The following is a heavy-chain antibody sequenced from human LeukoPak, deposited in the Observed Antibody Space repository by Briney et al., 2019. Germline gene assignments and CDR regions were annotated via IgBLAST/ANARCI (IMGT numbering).Heavy chain of an antibody. CDR3: ARIYSGYDSHFDY. V-gene: IGHV3-53*01. D-gene: IGHD5-12*01. Sequence: GGSLRLSCAASGFTVSSNYMSWVRQAPGKGLEWVSIIYRVGSTYYADSVKGRFTISRDNSKNTLFLQMNSLRAEDTAVYYCARIYSGYDSHFDYWGQGTLVTVSS. CDR2: IYRVGST. J-gene: IGHJ4*02. CDR1: GFTVSSNY.